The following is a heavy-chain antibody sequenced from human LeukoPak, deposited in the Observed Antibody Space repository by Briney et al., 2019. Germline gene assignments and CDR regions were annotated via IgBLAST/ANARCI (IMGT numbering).Heavy chain of an antibody. D-gene: IGHD6-19*01. CDR1: GFTFSSYE. V-gene: IGHV3-48*03. CDR2: IGRRGNAI. CDR3: AKDLSSGWLPNDY. Sequence: PGGSLRLSCAASGFTFSSYEMNWVRQAPGKGLEWVSYIGRRGNAIYYADSVKGRFTISRDNSKNTLYLQMNSLRAEDTAVYYCAKDLSSGWLPNDYWGQGTLVTVSS. J-gene: IGHJ4*02.